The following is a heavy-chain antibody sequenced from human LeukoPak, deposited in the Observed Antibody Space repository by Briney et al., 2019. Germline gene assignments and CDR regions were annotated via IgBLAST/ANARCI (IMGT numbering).Heavy chain of an antibody. CDR3: ACGYSYGRTIFDY. CDR2: IYYSGST. V-gene: IGHV4-39*01. D-gene: IGHD5-18*01. J-gene: IGHJ4*02. Sequence: SETLSLTCTVSGGSISSSSYYWGWIRQPPGKGLEWIGGIYYSGSTYYNPSLKSRVAISVDTSKNQFSLKLSSVTAADTAVYYCACGYSYGRTIFDYWGQGTLVTVSS. CDR1: GGSISSSSYY.